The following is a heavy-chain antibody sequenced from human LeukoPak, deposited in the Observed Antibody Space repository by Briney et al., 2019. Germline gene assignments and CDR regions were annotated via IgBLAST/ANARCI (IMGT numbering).Heavy chain of an antibody. CDR1: GFTVSSNY. D-gene: IGHD4-17*01. V-gene: IGHV3-48*01. J-gene: IGHJ4*02. Sequence: GGSLRLSCAASGFTVSSNYMSWVRQAPGKGLEWVSYISSSSSTIYYAESVRGRFTISRDNVQSSVYLQMNSLRVEDTAVSYCARDPMTLVTSRSAVDGNPPEYWGLGTLVTVSS. CDR2: ISSSSSTI. CDR3: ARDPMTLVTSRSAVDGNPPEY.